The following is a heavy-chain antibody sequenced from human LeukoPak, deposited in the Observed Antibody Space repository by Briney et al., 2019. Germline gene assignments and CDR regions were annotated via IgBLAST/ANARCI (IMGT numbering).Heavy chain of an antibody. V-gene: IGHV3-30*18. D-gene: IGHD6-13*01. CDR1: GFTFSSYG. CDR2: ISYDGSNK. CDR3: ANSRPSLAEASTQDHFD. J-gene: IGHJ4*02. Sequence: PGGSLRLSCAASGFTFSSYGMHWVRQAPGKGLEWVAVISYDGSNKYYADSVKGRFTISRDNSKNTLYLQMNSLRAEDTAVYYCANSRPSLAEASTQDHFDWGQGTLVTVSS.